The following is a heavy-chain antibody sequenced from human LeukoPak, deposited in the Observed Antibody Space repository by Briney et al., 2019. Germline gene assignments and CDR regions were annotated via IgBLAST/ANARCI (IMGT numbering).Heavy chain of an antibody. Sequence: PSETLSLTCTVSGGSISSHYWSWIRQPPGKGLEWIGYIYYSGSTNYNPSLKSRVTISVDTSKNQFSLKLSSVTAADTAVYYCARAPSYDFWSGYYGYYYYMDVWGKGTTVTVSS. V-gene: IGHV4-59*11. D-gene: IGHD3-3*01. CDR1: GGSISSHY. CDR2: IYYSGST. J-gene: IGHJ6*03. CDR3: ARAPSYDFWSGYYGYYYYMDV.